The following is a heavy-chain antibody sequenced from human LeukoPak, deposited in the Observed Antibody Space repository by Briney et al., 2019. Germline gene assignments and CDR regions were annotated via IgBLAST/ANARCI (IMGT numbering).Heavy chain of an antibody. Sequence: SETLSLTCTVSGGSISSGDYYWSWIRQPPGKGLEWIGYIYYSGSTYYNPSLKSRVTISVDTSKNQFSLKLSSVTAADTAVYYCANQKYDFWSGYPTDGMDVWGQGTTVTVSS. CDR1: GGSISSGDYY. D-gene: IGHD3-3*01. J-gene: IGHJ6*02. CDR2: IYYSGST. V-gene: IGHV4-30-4*01. CDR3: ANQKYDFWSGYPTDGMDV.